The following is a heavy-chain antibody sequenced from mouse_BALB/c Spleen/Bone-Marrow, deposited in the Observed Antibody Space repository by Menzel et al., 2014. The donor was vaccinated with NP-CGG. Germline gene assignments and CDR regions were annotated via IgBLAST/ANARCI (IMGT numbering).Heavy chain of an antibody. J-gene: IGHJ1*01. Sequence: QVQLQQSGAELAKPGASVKMSCKASGYTFTDYWMHWVKQRPGQGLEWIGYINPSSGYTEYNQKFKDKATLTADRSSSTAYMQLNILTSEDSAVYYRARRYGSLWYFDVWGAGTTVTVSS. D-gene: IGHD1-1*01. V-gene: IGHV1-7*01. CDR2: INPSSGYT. CDR3: ARRYGSLWYFDV. CDR1: GYTFTDYW.